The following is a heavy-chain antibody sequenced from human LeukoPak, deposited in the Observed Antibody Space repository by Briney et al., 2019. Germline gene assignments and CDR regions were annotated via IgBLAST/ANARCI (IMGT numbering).Heavy chain of an antibody. V-gene: IGHV3-23*01. CDR1: GFTFSSYA. J-gene: IGHJ4*02. CDR3: AKDSSGYYHTNYYFDY. CDR2: ISGSGGST. Sequence: AGGSLRLSGAASGFTFSSYAMSWVRQAPGKGLEWVSAISGSGGSTYYADSVKGRFTISRDNSKNTLYLQMNSLRAEDTAVYYCAKDSSGYYHTNYYFDYWGQGTLVTVSS. D-gene: IGHD3-22*01.